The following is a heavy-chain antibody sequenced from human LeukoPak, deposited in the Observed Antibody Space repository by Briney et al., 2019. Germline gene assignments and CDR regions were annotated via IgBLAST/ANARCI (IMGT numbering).Heavy chain of an antibody. CDR3: AKVLPPGPFVVVPAASN. CDR2: ISYDGSNK. Sequence: GGSLRLSCAASGFTFSSYGMHWVRQAPGKGLEWVAVISYDGSNKYYADSVKGRFTISRDNSKNTLYLQMNSLRAEDTAVYYCAKVLPPGPFVVVPAASNWGQGTLVTVSS. J-gene: IGHJ4*02. CDR1: GFTFSSYG. D-gene: IGHD2-2*01. V-gene: IGHV3-30*18.